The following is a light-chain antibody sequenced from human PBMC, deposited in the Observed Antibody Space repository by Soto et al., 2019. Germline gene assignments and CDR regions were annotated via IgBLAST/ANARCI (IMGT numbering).Light chain of an antibody. CDR2: DAS. J-gene: IGKJ4*01. Sequence: ETVLTQSPATLSLSPGESATLSCRASQSVSSYLAWYQQKPGQAPRLLISDASNRATGIPARFSGSGSGTDFPLPTTSLKPEDFAVYYCQQRSNWPLTFGGGTKVEFK. CDR3: QQRSNWPLT. V-gene: IGKV3-11*01. CDR1: QSVSSY.